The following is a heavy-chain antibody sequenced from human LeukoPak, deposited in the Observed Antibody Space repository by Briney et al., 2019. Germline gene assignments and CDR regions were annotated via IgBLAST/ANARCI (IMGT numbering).Heavy chain of an antibody. Sequence: GGSLRLSCAASGFTFSSYWMSWVRQAPGKGLEWVANIKQDGSEKYYVDSVKGRFTISRDNAKNSLYLQMNSPRTEDTAVYYCTRAPRRRSGGSCYSSTFDYWGQGTLVTVSS. CDR3: TRAPRRRSGGSCYSSTFDY. J-gene: IGHJ4*02. V-gene: IGHV3-7*01. CDR2: IKQDGSEK. D-gene: IGHD2-15*01. CDR1: GFTFSSYW.